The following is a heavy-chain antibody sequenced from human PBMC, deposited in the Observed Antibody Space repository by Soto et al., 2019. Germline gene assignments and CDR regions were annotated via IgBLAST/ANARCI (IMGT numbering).Heavy chain of an antibody. D-gene: IGHD3-22*01. CDR2: ISHDGSKT. CDR1: GFSFTSSV. V-gene: IGHV3-30*18. J-gene: IGHJ4*02. Sequence: GGSLRLSCPTPGFSFTSSVIYWARQAPGKGLEWVAVISHDGSKTNYADSVKGRVTISRDNSKDTVYLQMNSLRAEDTAVYYCAKDTYYYSSSGYYVFDSWGQGP. CDR3: AKDTYYYSSSGYYVFDS.